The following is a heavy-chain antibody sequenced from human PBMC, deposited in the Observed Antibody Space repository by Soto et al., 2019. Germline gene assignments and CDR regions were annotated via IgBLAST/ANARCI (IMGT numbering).Heavy chain of an antibody. CDR3: ARMAKPAMVIYYYGMDV. V-gene: IGHV1-18*01. CDR2: ISAYNGNT. J-gene: IGHJ6*02. Sequence: QVQLVQSGAEVKKPGASVKVSCKASGYTFTSYGISWVRQAPGQGLEWMGWISAYNGNTNYAQKLQGRVTMTTDTSTSKAYMELESLRSEDTAVYYCARMAKPAMVIYYYGMDVWGQGTTVTVSS. D-gene: IGHD5-18*01. CDR1: GYTFTSYG.